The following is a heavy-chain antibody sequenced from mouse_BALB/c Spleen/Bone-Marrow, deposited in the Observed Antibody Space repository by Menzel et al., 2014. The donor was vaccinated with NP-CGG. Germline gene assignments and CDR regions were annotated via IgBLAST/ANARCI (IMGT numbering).Heavy chain of an antibody. V-gene: IGHV2-9*02. J-gene: IGHJ3*01. CDR2: IWAGGST. CDR1: GFSLTSYG. CDR3: ARDRWSYYGLAY. D-gene: IGHD2-10*01. Sequence: QVQLKESGPGLVAPSQSLSITCTVSGFSLTSYGLHWVRQPPGKGLEWLGVIWAGGSTNYNSALMSRLSISKDNSKNQFFLKMNTLQTDDTAMYYCARDRWSYYGLAYWGQGTLVTVSA.